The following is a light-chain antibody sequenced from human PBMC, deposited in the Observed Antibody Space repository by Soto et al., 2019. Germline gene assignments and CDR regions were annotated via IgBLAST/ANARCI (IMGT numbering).Light chain of an antibody. J-gene: IGKJ4*01. CDR2: GAS. CDR3: QQRSDWLLS. Sequence: EILMTQSPATLSVSPGERATLSCRASQSVDSNLAWYQQKPGQAPRLLIYGASTRATDIPARFSGSGSGTDFTLTISNVEPEDSAVYFCQQRSDWLLSFGGGTRVEI. V-gene: IGKV3-11*01. CDR1: QSVDSN.